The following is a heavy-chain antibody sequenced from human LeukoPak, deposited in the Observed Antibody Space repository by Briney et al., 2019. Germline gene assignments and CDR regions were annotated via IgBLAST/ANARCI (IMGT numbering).Heavy chain of an antibody. CDR3: ARHLFGAGYMDV. CDR2: IYPGDSDT. V-gene: IGHV5-51*01. CDR1: GYSFTSYW. Sequence: GASLKISCEGSGYSFTSYWIGWLRQLPEKGLELMGIIYPGDSDTRYSPSFQGQVTISADKSISTAYLQWSSLKASDTAMYYCARHLFGAGYMDVWGKGTTVTISS. J-gene: IGHJ6*03. D-gene: IGHD2-21*01.